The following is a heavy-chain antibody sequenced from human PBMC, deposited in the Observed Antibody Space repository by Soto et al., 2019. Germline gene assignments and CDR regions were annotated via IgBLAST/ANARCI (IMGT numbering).Heavy chain of an antibody. Sequence: SETLSLTCTVSGCSISSGDYYWSWIRQPPGKGLEWIGYIDYSGSTYYNPSLKSRVTISVDTSKNQFSLKLSSVTAADTAVYYCARGGRTIFGRYFDYWGQGTLVTVSS. J-gene: IGHJ4*02. CDR2: IDYSGST. V-gene: IGHV4-30-4*01. CDR1: GCSISSGDYY. CDR3: ARGGRTIFGRYFDY. D-gene: IGHD3-3*01.